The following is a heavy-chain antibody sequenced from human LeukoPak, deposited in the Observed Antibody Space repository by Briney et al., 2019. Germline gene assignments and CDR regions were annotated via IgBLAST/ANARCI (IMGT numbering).Heavy chain of an antibody. Sequence: SETLSLTCTVSGGSISPYYWSWIRQPPGKGLEWIGYISYSGSTNYNPSLKSRVTISVDTSKNQFSLKLTSVTAADTAVYYCARGGSGTGWYAGDYWGQGTLVTVSS. D-gene: IGHD6-19*01. CDR2: ISYSGST. J-gene: IGHJ4*02. CDR3: ARGGSGTGWYAGDY. CDR1: GGSISPYY. V-gene: IGHV4-59*01.